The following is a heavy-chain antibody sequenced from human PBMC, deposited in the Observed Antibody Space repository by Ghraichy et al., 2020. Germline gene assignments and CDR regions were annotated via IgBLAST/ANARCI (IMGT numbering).Heavy chain of an antibody. CDR1: GFTFSSYA. CDR3: AKDGDEWELFRFDY. J-gene: IGHJ4*02. D-gene: IGHD1-26*01. CDR2: ISGSGGST. V-gene: IGHV3-23*01. Sequence: SCAASGFTFSSYAMSWVRQASGKGLEWVSAISGSGGSTYYADSVKGRFTISRDNSKNTLYLQMNSLRAEDTAVYYCAKDGDEWELFRFDYWGQGTLVTVSS.